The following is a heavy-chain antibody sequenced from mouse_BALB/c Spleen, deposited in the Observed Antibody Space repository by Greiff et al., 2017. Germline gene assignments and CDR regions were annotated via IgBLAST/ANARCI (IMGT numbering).Heavy chain of an antibody. V-gene: IGHV5-12-1*01. D-gene: IGHD1-2*01. CDR2: ISSGGGST. CDR1: GFAFSSYD. Sequence: EVKLMESGGGLVKPGGSLKLSCAASGFAFSSYDMSWVRQTPEKRLEWVAYISSGGGSTYYPDTVKGRFTISRDNAKNTLYLQMSSLKSEDTAMYYCARRHYYGYFAYWGQGTLVTVSA. CDR3: ARRHYYGYFAY. J-gene: IGHJ3*01.